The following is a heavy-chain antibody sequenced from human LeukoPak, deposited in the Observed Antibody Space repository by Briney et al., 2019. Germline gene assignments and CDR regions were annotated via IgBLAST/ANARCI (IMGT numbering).Heavy chain of an antibody. D-gene: IGHD5-12*01. Sequence: ASVKVSCKASGYTFTGYFMHWVRQAPGQGLEWMGWINPNSGGTNYAQKFQGRVTMTRDTSISTAYMELSRLRSDDTAVYYCATTYSGYANFDYWGQETLVTVSS. CDR1: GYTFTGYF. CDR2: INPNSGGT. CDR3: ATTYSGYANFDY. V-gene: IGHV1-2*02. J-gene: IGHJ4*02.